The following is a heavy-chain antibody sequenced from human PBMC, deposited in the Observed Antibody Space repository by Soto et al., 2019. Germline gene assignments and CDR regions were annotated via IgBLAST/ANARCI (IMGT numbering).Heavy chain of an antibody. D-gene: IGHD2-15*01. V-gene: IGHV4-34*01. J-gene: IGHJ4*02. CDR1: GGSFSGYY. CDR2: INHSGST. Sequence: TSETLSLTCAVYGGSFSGYYWSWIRQPPGKGLEWIGEINHSGSTNYNPSLKSQVTISVDTSKNQFSLKLSSVTAADTAVYYCARTPGYCSGGSCYSAPFDYWGQGTLVTVSS. CDR3: ARTPGYCSGGSCYSAPFDY.